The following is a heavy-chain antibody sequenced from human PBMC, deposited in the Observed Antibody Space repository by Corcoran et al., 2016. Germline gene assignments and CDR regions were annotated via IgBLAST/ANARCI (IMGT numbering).Heavy chain of an antibody. V-gene: IGHV1-69*01. D-gene: IGHD4-17*01. Sequence: QVQLVQSGAEVKKPGSSVKVSCKASGGTFSSYAISWVRQAPGQWLEWMGGIIPIFGTANYAQKFQGRGTITADESTSTAYMELRSLRSEDTAVYYCAILMTTVTQRGPFDYCGQGTLVTVSS. J-gene: IGHJ4*02. CDR2: IIPIFGTA. CDR1: GGTFSSYA. CDR3: AILMTTVTQRGPFDY.